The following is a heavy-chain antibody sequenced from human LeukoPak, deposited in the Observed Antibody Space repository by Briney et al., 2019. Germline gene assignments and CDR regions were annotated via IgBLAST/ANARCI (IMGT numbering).Heavy chain of an antibody. CDR3: AREHYDSVAFDI. J-gene: IGHJ3*02. CDR1: GGSISNYY. V-gene: IGHV4-59*01. Sequence: SETLSLTCTVSGGSISNYYWSWLRQPPGKGLEWVGYIYYSGSTNYNPSLKSRVTISVDTSKNQFSLKLSSVTAADTAVYYCAREHYDSVAFDIWGQGTMVTVSS. D-gene: IGHD3-22*01. CDR2: IYYSGST.